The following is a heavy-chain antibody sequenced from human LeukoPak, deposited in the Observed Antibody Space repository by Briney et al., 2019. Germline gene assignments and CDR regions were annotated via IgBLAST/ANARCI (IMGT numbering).Heavy chain of an antibody. CDR1: GYTFTGYY. Sequence: ASVKVSCKASGYTFTGYYMHWVRQAPGQGLEWMGWINPSSGGTNYAQKFQGWITMTRDTSISTAYMELSRLRSDDTAVYYCARVRGVGKYYFDYWGQGTLVTVSS. J-gene: IGHJ4*02. CDR2: INPSSGGT. CDR3: ARVRGVGKYYFDY. V-gene: IGHV1-2*04. D-gene: IGHD2-15*01.